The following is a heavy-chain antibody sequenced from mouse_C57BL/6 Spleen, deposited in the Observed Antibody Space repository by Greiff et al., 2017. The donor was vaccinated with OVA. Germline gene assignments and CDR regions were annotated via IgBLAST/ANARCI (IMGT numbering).Heavy chain of an antibody. CDR1: GYTFTSYW. J-gene: IGHJ2*01. V-gene: IGHV1-72*01. CDR2: IDPNSGGT. Sequence: QVQLQQPGAELVKPGASVKLSCKASGYTFTSYWMHWVKQRPGRGLEWIGRIDPNSGGTKYNEKFKSKATLTVDTPSSTAYMQLSSLTSEDSAVLYVARSNYYGSGLHYLDYWGQGTTLTVSS. D-gene: IGHD1-1*01. CDR3: ARSNYYGSGLHYLDY.